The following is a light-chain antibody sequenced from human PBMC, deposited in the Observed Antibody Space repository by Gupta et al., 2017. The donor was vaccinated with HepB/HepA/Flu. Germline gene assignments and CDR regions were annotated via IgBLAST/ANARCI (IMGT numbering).Light chain of an antibody. Sequence: QSVLTQPPSASGTPGQRVTISCSGSISNIGRNTVNWYQQLPGTAPKLLIYINNQRPSGVPDRFSGSKSGTSASLAISGLQSEDEADYYCAAWDDSLNGVVFGGGTKLTVL. CDR2: INN. J-gene: IGLJ2*01. CDR1: ISNIGRNT. CDR3: AAWDDSLNGVV. V-gene: IGLV1-44*01.